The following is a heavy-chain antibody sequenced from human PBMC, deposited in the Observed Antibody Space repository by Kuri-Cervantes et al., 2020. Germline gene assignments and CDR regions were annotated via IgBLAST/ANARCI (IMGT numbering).Heavy chain of an antibody. V-gene: IGHV3-30*03. CDR2: ISYDGSNK. Sequence: GESLKISCAASGFTFSSYGMHRVRQAPGKGLEWVAVISYDGSNKYYADSVKGRFTISRDNSKNTLYLQMNSLRAEDTAVYYCARTALLWFGELLERRTDAFDIWGQGTMVTVSS. J-gene: IGHJ3*02. CDR3: ARTALLWFGELLERRTDAFDI. D-gene: IGHD3-10*01. CDR1: GFTFSSYG.